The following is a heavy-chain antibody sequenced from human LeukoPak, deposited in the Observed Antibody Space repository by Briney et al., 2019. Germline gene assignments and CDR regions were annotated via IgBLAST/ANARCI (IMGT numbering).Heavy chain of an antibody. V-gene: IGHV4-39*01. CDR2: IYYVGIT. CDR3: ARQVPGPYNYYGMDV. J-gene: IGHJ6*02. Sequence: SETLSDTRIFSRGSISNPNFYGAWTRQPPGKGLECLGNIYYVGITSYSPSLKSRVTISVDTSKSQFSLRLTSVTAADTAVYCCARQVPGPYNYYGMDVWGQGTTVTVSS. CDR1: RGSISNPNFY.